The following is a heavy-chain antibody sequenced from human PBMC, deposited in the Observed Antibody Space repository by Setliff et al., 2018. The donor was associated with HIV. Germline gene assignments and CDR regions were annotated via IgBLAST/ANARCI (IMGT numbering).Heavy chain of an antibody. CDR2: MGFTSTSI. V-gene: IGHV3-48*01. CDR1: GFSVSSPY. Sequence: LRLSCAASGFSVSSPYMNWVRQAPGKGLEWVTYMGFTSTSITYADSVKGRFTISRDNAKNSLYLQMNSLRVEDTAVYFCTAVGSLAGRRPELNWGRGTLVTVSS. J-gene: IGHJ4*02. CDR3: TAVGSLAGRRPELN. D-gene: IGHD6-6*01.